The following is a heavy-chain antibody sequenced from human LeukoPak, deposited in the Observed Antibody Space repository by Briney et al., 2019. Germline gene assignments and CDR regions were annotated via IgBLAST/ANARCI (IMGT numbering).Heavy chain of an antibody. V-gene: IGHV3-30*04. CDR2: ISFDGSNK. Sequence: GGSLRLSCAASGFTFCSYAMHWVRQAPGKGLEWVAVISFDGSNKYYADSVKGRFTISRDNSKNTLYLQMNSLRAEDTAVYYCARAAQGSCSGGSCHYYFDYWGQGTLVTVSS. CDR3: ARAAQGSCSGGSCHYYFDY. CDR1: GFTFCSYA. J-gene: IGHJ4*02. D-gene: IGHD2-15*01.